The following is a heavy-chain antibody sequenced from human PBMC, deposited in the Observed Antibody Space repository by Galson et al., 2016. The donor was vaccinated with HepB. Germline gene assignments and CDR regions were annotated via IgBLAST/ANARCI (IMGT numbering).Heavy chain of an antibody. CDR3: AKDLDRNIPVVIDY. Sequence: SLRLSCAASRFNFGGYAMSWVRQAPGKGLEWVSGISGTGGTTYYADSVKGRFTISRDNSKNTLYLQINSLRAEDTAVYYCAKDLDRNIPVVIDYWGQGTLVTVSS. V-gene: IGHV3-23*01. D-gene: IGHD3-22*01. J-gene: IGHJ4*02. CDR1: RFNFGGYA. CDR2: ISGTGGTT.